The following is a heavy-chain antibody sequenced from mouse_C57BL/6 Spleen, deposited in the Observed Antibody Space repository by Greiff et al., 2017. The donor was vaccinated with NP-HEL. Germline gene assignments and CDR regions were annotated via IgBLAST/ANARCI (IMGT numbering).Heavy chain of an antibody. CDR3: AREWAFAY. CDR1: GFTFSSYA. CDR2: ISDGGSYT. V-gene: IGHV5-4*01. Sequence: DVMLVESGGGLVKPGGSLKLSCAASGFTFSSYAMSWVRQTPEKRLEWVATISDGGSYTYYPDNVTGRFTISRDNAKNNLYLQMSDLKSEDRAMYYCAREWAFAYWGQGTLVTVSA. J-gene: IGHJ3*01.